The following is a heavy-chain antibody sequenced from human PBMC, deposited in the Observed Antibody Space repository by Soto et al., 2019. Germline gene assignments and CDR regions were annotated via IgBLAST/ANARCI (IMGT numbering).Heavy chain of an antibody. V-gene: IGHV1-46*01. CDR1: GYTFTSYY. Sequence: ASVNGSCKASGYTFTSYYMHWVRQAPGQGLEWMGIINPSGGSTSYAQKFQGRVTMTRDTSTSTVYMELSSLRSEDTAVYYCARDQWGFIVVVPAPLSWSVPWG. CDR2: INPSGGST. D-gene: IGHD2-2*01. J-gene: IGHJ5*02. CDR3: ARDQWGFIVVVPAPLSWSVP.